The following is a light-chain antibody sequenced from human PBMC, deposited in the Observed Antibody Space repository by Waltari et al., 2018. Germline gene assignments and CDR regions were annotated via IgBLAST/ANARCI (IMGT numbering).Light chain of an antibody. CDR3: ASRGASKV. J-gene: IGLJ2*01. CDR1: SSEVGAYKY. CDR2: EVS. V-gene: IGLV2-8*01. Sequence: QSALTQPPSASGSPGQSVTISCTGTSSEVGAYKYVSWYKQHPGKAPKLLIYEVSKRASGVPDRFSGSKSGNTASLTVSGLQAEDEADYYCASRGASKVFGGGTKLTVL.